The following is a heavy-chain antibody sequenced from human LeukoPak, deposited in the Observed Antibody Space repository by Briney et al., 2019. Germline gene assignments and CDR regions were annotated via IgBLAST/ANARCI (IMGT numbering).Heavy chain of an antibody. V-gene: IGHV3-23*01. J-gene: IGHJ4*02. CDR2: ISVSGGSA. CDR1: GFTFSSYA. Sequence: GGSLRLSCAASGFTFSSYAMSWVRQAPGKGLEWVSSISVSGGSAYYADSVKGRFTISRDNAKNTLYLQADSLRAEDTAVYYCARGGVYGYKWGQGTLVTVSS. D-gene: IGHD5-24*01. CDR3: ARGGVYGYK.